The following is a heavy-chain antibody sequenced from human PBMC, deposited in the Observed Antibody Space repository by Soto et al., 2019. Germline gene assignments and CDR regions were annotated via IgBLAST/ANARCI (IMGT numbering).Heavy chain of an antibody. D-gene: IGHD3-10*01. CDR2: INPNSGGT. CDR3: ARGGRARIITMVRGVAPFDY. V-gene: IGHV1-2*04. CDR1: GYTFTGYY. Sequence: GASVKVSCKASGYTFTGYYMHWVRQAPGQGLEWMGWINPNSGGTNYAQKFQGWVTMTRDTSISTAYMELSRLRSDDTAVYYCARGGRARIITMVRGVAPFDYWGQGTLVTSPQ. J-gene: IGHJ4*02.